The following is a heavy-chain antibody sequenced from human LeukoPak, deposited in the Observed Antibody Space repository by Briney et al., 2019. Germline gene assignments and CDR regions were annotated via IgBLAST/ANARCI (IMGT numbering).Heavy chain of an antibody. CDR3: ASMIPGY. CDR2: INPNSGGT. J-gene: IGHJ4*02. D-gene: IGHD3-16*01. CDR1: GGTFSSYA. Sequence: ASVKVSCKASGGTFSSYAISWVRQAPGQGLEWTGWINPNSGGTNYAQKFQGRVTMTRDTSISTAYMELSRLRSDDTAVYYCASMIPGYWGQGTLVTVSS. V-gene: IGHV1-2*02.